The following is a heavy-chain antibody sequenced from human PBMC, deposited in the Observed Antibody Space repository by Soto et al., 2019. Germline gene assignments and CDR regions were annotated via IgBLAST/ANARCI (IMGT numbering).Heavy chain of an antibody. J-gene: IGHJ6*02. D-gene: IGHD5-18*01. V-gene: IGHV4-30-4*01. CDR3: ARALIQLWPHFYYGMDV. CDR1: GGSISSGDYY. CDR2: IYYSGTT. Sequence: SETLSLTCTVSGGSISSGDYYWSWIRQPPGKGLEWIGYIYYSGTTYYNPSLKSRVTISVDTSKNQFSLKVSSVTAADTAVYYCARALIQLWPHFYYGMDVWGQGTTVTVSS.